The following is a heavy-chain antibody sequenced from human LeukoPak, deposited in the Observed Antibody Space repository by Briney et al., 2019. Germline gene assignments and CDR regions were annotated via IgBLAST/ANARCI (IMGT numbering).Heavy chain of an antibody. CDR2: IKSKTDGGAT. Sequence: GGSLRLSCAASGFTFSSYWMHWVRQAPGKGLEWAGRIKSKTDGGATDYAAPVKGRFTISRDDSKNTLYLQMNSLKTEDTAVYYCLTYEGVYWGQGTLVTVSS. CDR1: GFTFSSYW. V-gene: IGHV3-15*01. D-gene: IGHD3-10*01. J-gene: IGHJ4*02. CDR3: LTYEGVY.